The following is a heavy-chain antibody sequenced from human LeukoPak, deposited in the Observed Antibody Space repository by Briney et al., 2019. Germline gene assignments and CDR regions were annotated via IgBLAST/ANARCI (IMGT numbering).Heavy chain of an antibody. J-gene: IGHJ4*02. CDR1: GVSISSSNYY. CDR2: IYYSGTT. D-gene: IGHD6-19*01. Sequence: SETLSLTCTVSGVSISSSNYYWGWIRQPPGKGLEWIGRIYYSGTTYYNPSLKSRVTISADTSKKQISLKLTSVTATDTAVYYCARHVGIGAVPGDRRGGLDYWGQGSLVTVSS. V-gene: IGHV4-39*01. CDR3: ARHVGIGAVPGDRRGGLDY.